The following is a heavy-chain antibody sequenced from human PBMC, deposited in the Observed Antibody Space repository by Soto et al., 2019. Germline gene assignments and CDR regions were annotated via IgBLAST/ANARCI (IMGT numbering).Heavy chain of an antibody. Sequence: QVQLVQSGAEVKKPGASGKVSCKASGYTFTSYDINWVRQAIGQGLEWMGWMNPNSGNTGYAQKFQGRVTMTRNTSISTAYMELSSLRSEDTAVYYCARGDYGDSYYYYYGMDVWGQGTTVTVSS. CDR3: ARGDYGDSYYYYYGMDV. J-gene: IGHJ6*02. V-gene: IGHV1-8*01. CDR1: GYTFTSYD. CDR2: MNPNSGNT. D-gene: IGHD4-17*01.